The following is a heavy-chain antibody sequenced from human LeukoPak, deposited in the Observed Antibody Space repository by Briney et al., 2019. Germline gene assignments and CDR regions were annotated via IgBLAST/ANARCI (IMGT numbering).Heavy chain of an antibody. CDR1: GGSISGYY. V-gene: IGHV4-4*09. CDR3: ARRQQLIRVGYYYYYMDI. J-gene: IGHJ6*03. CDR2: IYTSGST. D-gene: IGHD6-13*01. Sequence: SETLSLTCTVSGGSISGYYWSWIRQPPGKGLEWIGYIYTSGSTNYNPSLKSRVTISVDTSKNQFSLKLSSVTAADTAVYYCARRQQLIRVGYYYYYMDIWGKGTTVTVSS.